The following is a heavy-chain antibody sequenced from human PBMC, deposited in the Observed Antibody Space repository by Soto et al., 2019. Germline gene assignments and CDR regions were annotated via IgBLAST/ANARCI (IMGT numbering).Heavy chain of an antibody. V-gene: IGHV4-59*01. CDR3: ARANVAAHHQLFDY. D-gene: IGHD6-6*01. J-gene: IGHJ4*02. CDR1: GGSISSYY. Sequence: SETLSLTCTVSGGSISSYYWSWIRQPPGKGLEWIGYIYYSGSTNYNPSLKSRVTISVDTSKNQFSLKLSSVTAVDTAVYYCARANVAAHHQLFDYWGQGTLVTVSS. CDR2: IYYSGST.